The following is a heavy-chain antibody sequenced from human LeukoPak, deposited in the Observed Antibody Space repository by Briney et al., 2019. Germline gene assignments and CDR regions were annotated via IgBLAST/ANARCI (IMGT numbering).Heavy chain of an antibody. J-gene: IGHJ4*02. CDR3: TTDLGLTMIRGVIVY. CDR1: GFTFTNAW. Sequence: GGSLRLSCAASGFTFTNAWMSWVRQAPGKGLEWVGRIKSKGVGKTIDNAAPVKSRFTMSRDDSKTTLYLQMNSLKAEDTAVYYCTTDLGLTMIRGVIVYWGQGALVTVSS. CDR2: IKSKGVGKTI. V-gene: IGHV3-15*01. D-gene: IGHD3-10*01.